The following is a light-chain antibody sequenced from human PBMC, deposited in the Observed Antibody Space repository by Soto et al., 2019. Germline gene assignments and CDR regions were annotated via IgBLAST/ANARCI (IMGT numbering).Light chain of an antibody. CDR3: QQYASSPLT. V-gene: IGKV3-20*01. CDR1: QSVRSNY. Sequence: EIVLTQSPGTLSLSSGEIATLSCRASQSVRSNYLAWYQQKPGQAPRLLIYGASSSATGIPDSFGGSWSETDFTLTISRLEPEDLAVYSCQQYASSPLTFGGGTKVEIK. J-gene: IGKJ4*01. CDR2: GAS.